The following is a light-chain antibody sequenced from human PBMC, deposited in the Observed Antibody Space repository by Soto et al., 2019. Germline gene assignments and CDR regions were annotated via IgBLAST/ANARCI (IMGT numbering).Light chain of an antibody. CDR2: EVN. CDR1: SSGIGTFNL. Sequence: QSVLTQPASVSGSPGQSIAISCTGNSSGIGTFNLVSWYQQHPGRAPILIIYEVNKRPSGISSRFSASKSGNTASLTISGLQADDEADYYCYSFAGFNTQFGGGTKLTVL. CDR3: YSFAGFNTQ. J-gene: IGLJ2*01. V-gene: IGLV2-23*02.